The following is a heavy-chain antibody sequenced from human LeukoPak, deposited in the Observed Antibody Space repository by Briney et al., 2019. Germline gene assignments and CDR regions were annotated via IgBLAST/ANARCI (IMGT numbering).Heavy chain of an antibody. J-gene: IGHJ5*02. V-gene: IGHV4-34*01. Sequence: SETLSLTCAVYGGSFSGYYWSWIRQPPGKGLEWIGEINHSGSTNYNPSLKSRVTISVDTSKNQFSLKLSSVTAADTAVYYCARDSGTTGEVKFDPWGQGILVTVSS. CDR1: GGSFSGYY. CDR2: INHSGST. CDR3: ARDSGTTGEVKFDP. D-gene: IGHD3-10*01.